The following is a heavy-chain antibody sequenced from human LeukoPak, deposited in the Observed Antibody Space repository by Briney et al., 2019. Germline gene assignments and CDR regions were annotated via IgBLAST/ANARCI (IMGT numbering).Heavy chain of an antibody. J-gene: IGHJ4*02. V-gene: IGHV3-15*01. D-gene: IGHD3-10*01. CDR3: TTFPSYYGSGSYYMGSSADY. CDR2: IKSKTDGGTT. CDR1: GFTFSNAW. Sequence: GGSLRLSCAASGFTFSNAWMSWVRQAPGKGLEWVGRIKSKTDGGTTDCAAPVKGRFSISRDDSKNTLYLQMNSLKTEDTAVYYCTTFPSYYGSGSYYMGSSADYWGQGTLVTVSS.